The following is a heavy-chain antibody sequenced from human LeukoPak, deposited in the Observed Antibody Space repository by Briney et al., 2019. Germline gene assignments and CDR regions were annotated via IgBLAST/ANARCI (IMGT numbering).Heavy chain of an antibody. Sequence: SETLSLTCTVSGDSISSYYWSWIRQPPGKGLEWIGYIYYSGSANYNPSLKSRVTISVDTSKNQFSLKLSSVTAADTAVYYCARLYYDSSRYPNWFDPWGQGTLVTVSS. CDR3: ARLYYDSSRYPNWFDP. CDR1: GDSISSYY. CDR2: IYYSGSA. D-gene: IGHD3-22*01. V-gene: IGHV4-59*08. J-gene: IGHJ5*02.